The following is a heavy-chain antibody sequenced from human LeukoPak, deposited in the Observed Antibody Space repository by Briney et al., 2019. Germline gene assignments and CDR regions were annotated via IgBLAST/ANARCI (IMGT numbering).Heavy chain of an antibody. V-gene: IGHV4-59*01. J-gene: IGHJ4*02. CDR1: GGSISSYY. CDR3: ARARAYYYDSSGSIDY. CDR2: IYYSGST. D-gene: IGHD3-22*01. Sequence: SETLSLTCTVSGGSISSYYWSWIRQPPGKGLEWIGYIYYSGSTNYNPSLKSRVTISVDTSKNQFSLKLSSVTAADTAVYYCARARAYYYDSSGSIDYWGQGTLVTVSS.